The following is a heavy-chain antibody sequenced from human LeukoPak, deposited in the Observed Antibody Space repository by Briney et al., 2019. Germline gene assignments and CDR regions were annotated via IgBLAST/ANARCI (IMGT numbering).Heavy chain of an antibody. J-gene: IGHJ5*02. CDR2: IKQDGSEK. CDR3: ASHSGWSPVGWFDP. V-gene: IGHV3-7*05. CDR1: GFTFSSYW. Sequence: WGSLRLSCAASGFTFSSYWMSWVRQAPGKGLEWVANIKQDGSEKYYVDSVKSRLTISRDNAKNSLYLQMNSLRAEDTAVYYCASHSGWSPVGWFDPWGQGTLVTVSS. D-gene: IGHD6-19*01.